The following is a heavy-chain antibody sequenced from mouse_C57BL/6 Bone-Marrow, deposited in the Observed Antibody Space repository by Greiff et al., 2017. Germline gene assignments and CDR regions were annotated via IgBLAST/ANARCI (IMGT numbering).Heavy chain of an antibody. V-gene: IGHV1-4*01. J-gene: IGHJ4*01. Sequence: QVQLQQSGAELARPGASVKMSCKASGYTFPSYTMHWVKQRPGQGLEWIGYINPSSGYTKYNQKFKDKATLTADKSSSTAYMQLISLTSEDSAVYYCATLLFSYYYAMDYWGQGTSVTVSS. CDR3: ATLLFSYYYAMDY. CDR1: GYTFPSYT. D-gene: IGHD2-10*01. CDR2: INPSSGYT.